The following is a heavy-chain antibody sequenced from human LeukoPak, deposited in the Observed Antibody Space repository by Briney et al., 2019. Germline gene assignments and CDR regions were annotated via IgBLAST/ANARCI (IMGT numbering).Heavy chain of an antibody. CDR2: FDPEDGET. CDR3: ATDRLRYFDWLLDY. D-gene: IGHD3-9*01. V-gene: IGHV1-24*01. CDR1: GYTLTELS. J-gene: IGHJ4*02. Sequence: ASVKVSCKVSGYTLTELSMHWVRQAPGKGLEWMGGFDPEDGETIYAQKFQGRVTMTEDTSTDTAYMELSSLRSEDTAVYYCATDRLRYFDWLLDYWGQGTLVTVSS.